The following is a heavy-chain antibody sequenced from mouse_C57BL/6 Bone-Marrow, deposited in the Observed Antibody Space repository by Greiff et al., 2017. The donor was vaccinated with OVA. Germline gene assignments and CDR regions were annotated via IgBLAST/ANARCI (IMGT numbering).Heavy chain of an antibody. Sequence: QVQLQQSGAELVKPGASVKLSCKASGYTFTSYWMHWVKQRPGQGLEWIGMIHPNSGSTNYNEKFKSKATLTVDKSSSTAYMQLSGLTSQDSAVYYCARETYGNYGYFDVWGTGTTVTVSS. CDR1: GYTFTSYW. J-gene: IGHJ1*03. CDR3: ARETYGNYGYFDV. D-gene: IGHD2-1*01. V-gene: IGHV1-64*01. CDR2: IHPNSGST.